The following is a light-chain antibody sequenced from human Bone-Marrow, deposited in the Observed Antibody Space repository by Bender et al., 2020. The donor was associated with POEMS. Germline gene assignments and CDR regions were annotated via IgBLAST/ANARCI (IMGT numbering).Light chain of an antibody. Sequence: QTVVTQEPSFSVSPGGTVTLTCGLKSGSVSTGHYPSWYQQTPGQPPRTLIHSARTRFSGVPDRFSGSILGAKAALTITGAQAEDECDYYCVLYMGAGIWVFGGGTKVTVL. CDR1: SGSVSTGHY. V-gene: IGLV8-61*01. J-gene: IGLJ3*02. CDR3: VLYMGAGIWV. CDR2: SAR.